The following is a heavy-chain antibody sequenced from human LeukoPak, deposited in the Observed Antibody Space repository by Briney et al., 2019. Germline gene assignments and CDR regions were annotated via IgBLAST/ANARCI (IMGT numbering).Heavy chain of an antibody. CDR1: GGTFSGYA. V-gene: IGHV1-69*05. Sequence: ASVKVSCKASGGTFSGYAISWVRQAPGQGLEWMGGISPIFGSANYAQKFQGRVTITTDKSTSTAYMELSSLRSEDTAVYYCARDNTSRHKEYYYYMDVWGKGTTVTVSS. CDR2: ISPIFGSA. J-gene: IGHJ6*03. CDR3: ARDNTSRHKEYYYYMDV. D-gene: IGHD2-2*01.